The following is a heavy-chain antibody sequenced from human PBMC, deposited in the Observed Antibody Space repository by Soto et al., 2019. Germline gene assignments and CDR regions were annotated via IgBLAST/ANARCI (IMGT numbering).Heavy chain of an antibody. Sequence: GSVKVSFKASGYSFTDYHIHLVRQAPGQGLEWLGRINPNSGGTSTAQKFQGWVTMTTDTSISTASMELTRLTSDDTAIYYCARGDSTDCSNGVCSFFYNHDMDVWGQGTTVTVSS. J-gene: IGHJ6*02. CDR3: ARGDSTDCSNGVCSFFYNHDMDV. V-gene: IGHV1-2*04. D-gene: IGHD2-8*01. CDR1: GYSFTDYH. CDR2: INPNSGGT.